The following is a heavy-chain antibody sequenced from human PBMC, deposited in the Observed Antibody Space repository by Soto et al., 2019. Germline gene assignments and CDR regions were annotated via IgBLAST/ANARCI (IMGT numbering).Heavy chain of an antibody. V-gene: IGHV3-30-3*01. Sequence: GGSLRLSCAASGFTFSSYAMHWVRQAPGKGLEWVAVISYDGSNKYYADSVKGRFTISRDNSKNTLYLQMNSLRAEDTAVYYCAREEEWLVDAYYYYYGMDVRGQGTTVTVSS. CDR1: GFTFSSYA. D-gene: IGHD6-19*01. CDR2: ISYDGSNK. J-gene: IGHJ6*02. CDR3: AREEEWLVDAYYYYYGMDV.